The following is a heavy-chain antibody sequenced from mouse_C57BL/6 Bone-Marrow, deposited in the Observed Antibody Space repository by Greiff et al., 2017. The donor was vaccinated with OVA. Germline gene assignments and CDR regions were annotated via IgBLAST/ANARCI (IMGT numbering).Heavy chain of an antibody. CDR2: VYPYNGGT. J-gene: IGHJ4*01. D-gene: IGHD1-1*01. Sequence: EVQLQQSGPVLVKPGPSVKISCKASGFTFTDYYMHWVKQSHGKSLEWIGLVYPYNGGTRYNQKFKGKATLTVDTSSSTAYMELNSLTSEDSAVYYSGGENYYGSEAMDYWGQGTSVTVSS. V-gene: IGHV1-36*01. CDR1: GFTFTDYY. CDR3: GGENYYGSEAMDY.